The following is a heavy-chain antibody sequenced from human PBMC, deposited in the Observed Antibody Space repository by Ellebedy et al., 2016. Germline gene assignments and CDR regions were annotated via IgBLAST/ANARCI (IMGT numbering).Heavy chain of an antibody. CDR2: ISAYNGDT. CDR1: GYRFISNG. CDR3: ARDLFSDSPAFDY. V-gene: IGHV1-18*03. J-gene: IGHJ4*02. Sequence: ASVKVSCXASGYRFISNGIGWVRQAPGQGPEWMGWISAYNGDTNYAQKFQGRLTLTTDSSTSTAYMELRSLRSDDMAVYYCARDLFSDSPAFDYWGQGTLVTVSS.